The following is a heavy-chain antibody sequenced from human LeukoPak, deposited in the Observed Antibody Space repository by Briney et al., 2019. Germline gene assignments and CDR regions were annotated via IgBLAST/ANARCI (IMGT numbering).Heavy chain of an antibody. D-gene: IGHD3-10*01. V-gene: IGHV3-23*01. CDR2: ITNTAVTT. CDR3: VKGQTYYGSGSYKPH. CDR1: GFTFTTYA. Sequence: GGSLRLSCSASGFTFTTYAMTWVRQAPGKGLEWVSTITNTAVTTYYADSVKGRFTISRDNSKNNLYLKMNRLTVEETAVYYCVKGQTYYGSGSYKPHWGQGTLVTVSS. J-gene: IGHJ4*02.